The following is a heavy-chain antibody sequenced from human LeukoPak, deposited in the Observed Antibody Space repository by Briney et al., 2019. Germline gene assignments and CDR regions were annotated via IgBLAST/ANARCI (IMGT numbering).Heavy chain of an antibody. D-gene: IGHD1-26*01. CDR3: ARWGASSRYFDY. CDR1: GGSISGQY. CDR2: VSYSGST. J-gene: IGHJ4*02. Sequence: SETLSLTCTVSGGSISGQYWSWIRQPPGKGLEWIGFVSYSGSTNYNPSLNGRVTISLDTSKNQFSLRLNSVTAADTAVYYCARWGASSRYFDYWGQGTLVTVSS. V-gene: IGHV4-59*11.